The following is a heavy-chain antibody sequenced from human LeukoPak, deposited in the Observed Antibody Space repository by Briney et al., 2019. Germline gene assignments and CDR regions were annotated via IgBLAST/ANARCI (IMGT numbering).Heavy chain of an antibody. CDR2: IWDGGSNK. CDR1: GVSFSSYV. Sequence: PGRSLRLSCAESGVSFSSYVMHWVREAPGKGLERVSAIWDGGSNKFYSCSVKGRFTISIDSSNNTLFLQMNGLRAEDTAVYYCARSGPDFGDLPSEYYFDFWGQGTLVPVSS. J-gene: IGHJ4*02. CDR3: ARSGPDFGDLPSEYYFDF. V-gene: IGHV3-33*01. D-gene: IGHD4-17*01.